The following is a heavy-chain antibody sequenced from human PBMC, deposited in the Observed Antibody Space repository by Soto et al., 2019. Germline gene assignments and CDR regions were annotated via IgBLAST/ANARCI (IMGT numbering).Heavy chain of an antibody. J-gene: IGHJ4*02. V-gene: IGHV3-7*01. CDR2: INQDGSEK. D-gene: IGHD6-25*01. CDR1: GFIFRSYW. Sequence: VSLRLSCAASGFIFRSYWMSWVRQAPGKGLEWVANINQDGSEKYYVDSVRGRFIISRDNAEKSLYLQLNSLRAEDTALYYCARDGVAAGLYLDNWGQGTLVTVSS. CDR3: ARDGVAAGLYLDN.